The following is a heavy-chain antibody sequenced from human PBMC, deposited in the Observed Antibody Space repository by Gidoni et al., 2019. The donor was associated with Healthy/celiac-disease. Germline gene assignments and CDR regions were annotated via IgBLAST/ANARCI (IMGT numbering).Heavy chain of an antibody. J-gene: IGHJ5*02. V-gene: IGHV4-31*03. CDR3: ARVARRYYGSGSYTNWFDP. CDR1: GGSISSGGYD. CDR2: LYSRGST. Sequence: QVQLQESGPGLVKPSQTLSLTCTVSGGSISSGGYDWSWGRQHPGKGLEWIWYLYSRGSTYYNPSLKGRVTISVDTSKNQFSLKLSSVTAADTAVYYCARVARRYYGSGSYTNWFDPWGQGTLVTVSS. D-gene: IGHD3-10*01.